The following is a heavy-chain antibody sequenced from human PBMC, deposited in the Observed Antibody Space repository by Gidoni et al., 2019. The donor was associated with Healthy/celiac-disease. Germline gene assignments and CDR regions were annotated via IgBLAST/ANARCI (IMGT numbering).Heavy chain of an antibody. Sequence: EVQLVESGGGLVKPGGSLRLSCAASGFTFSNAWMSWVRQAPGKGLEWVGRIKSKTDGGTTDYAAPVKGRFTISRDDSKNTLYLQMNSLKTEDTAVYYCTTDLWGDGYSNFDYWGQGTLVTVSS. V-gene: IGHV3-15*01. CDR2: IKSKTDGGTT. CDR3: TTDLWGDGYSNFDY. CDR1: GFTFSNAW. D-gene: IGHD4-4*01. J-gene: IGHJ4*02.